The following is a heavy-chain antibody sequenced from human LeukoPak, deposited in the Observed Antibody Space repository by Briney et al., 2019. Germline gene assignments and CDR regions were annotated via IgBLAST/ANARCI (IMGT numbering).Heavy chain of an antibody. CDR1: GFTFSDAW. CDR3: TMGALDTIFDY. Sequence: GGSLRLSCAASGFTFSDAWMNWVRQAPGKGLEWVGRIKSEVDSGTIDCGTPVEGRFTISRDDSNNRLYLQMNNLKTEDTAVYYCTMGALDTIFDYWGQGTLVTVSS. V-gene: IGHV3-15*01. J-gene: IGHJ4*02. CDR2: IKSEVDSGTI. D-gene: IGHD5-18*01.